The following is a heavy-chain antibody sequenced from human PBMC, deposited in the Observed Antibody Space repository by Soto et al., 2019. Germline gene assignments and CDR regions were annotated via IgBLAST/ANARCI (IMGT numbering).Heavy chain of an antibody. CDR3: ARAGGLSRITIFGVVSTDWFDP. Sequence: GGSLRLSCAASGFTFSSFGMHWVRKAPGKGLEWVAVIWYDGSNKYYADSVKGRFTISRDNSKNTLYLQMNSLRAEDTAVYYCARAGGLSRITIFGVVSTDWFDPWGQGTLVTVSS. V-gene: IGHV3-33*01. D-gene: IGHD3-3*01. J-gene: IGHJ5*02. CDR2: IWYDGSNK. CDR1: GFTFSSFG.